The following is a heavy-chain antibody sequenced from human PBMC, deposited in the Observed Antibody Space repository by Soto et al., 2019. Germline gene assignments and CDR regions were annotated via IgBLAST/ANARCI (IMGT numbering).Heavy chain of an antibody. J-gene: IGHJ5*02. CDR1: GFTFSTFV. D-gene: IGHD3-10*01. V-gene: IGHV3-23*01. CDR3: GKKYNSGGGGPNWFDP. CDR2: ISTSGDRT. Sequence: EVQLLESGGDLVQPGGSLRLSCAASGFTFSTFVMNWVRQAPGEGLEWLSAISTSGDRTYYADSVKGRFTISRDNSKNPLYLQMNRLRGEDTAVYYGGKKYNSGGGGPNWFDPWGQGTLVTVSS.